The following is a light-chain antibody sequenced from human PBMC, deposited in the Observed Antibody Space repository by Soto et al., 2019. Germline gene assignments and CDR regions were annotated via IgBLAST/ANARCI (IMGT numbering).Light chain of an antibody. J-gene: IGKJ5*01. CDR2: GAS. Sequence: EIVMPQSPATLSVSPGERAALSCRASQSVSGNLAWYQQTPGQAPRLLIYGASTRATGIPARFSGSGFGTEFTLTISSLKSEDFAVYYCKQYNYRPPTFGQGTRLDIK. CDR3: KQYNYRPPT. CDR1: QSVSGN. V-gene: IGKV3-15*01.